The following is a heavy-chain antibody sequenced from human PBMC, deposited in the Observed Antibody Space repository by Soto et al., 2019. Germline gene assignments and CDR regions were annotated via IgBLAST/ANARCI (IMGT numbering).Heavy chain of an antibody. V-gene: IGHV4-31*03. J-gene: IGHJ4*02. CDR3: ARTYGGNPDY. CDR2: IYYSGST. Sequence: QVQLQESGPGLVKPSQSLSLTCTVSGGSISSGGYYWSWIRQHPGKGLEWIGYIYYSGSTYYNPSLRSRITISLATSKNQFSLRLSSVTAADTAVYYCARTYGGNPDYWGQGTLVTVSS. CDR1: GGSISSGGYY. D-gene: IGHD2-15*01.